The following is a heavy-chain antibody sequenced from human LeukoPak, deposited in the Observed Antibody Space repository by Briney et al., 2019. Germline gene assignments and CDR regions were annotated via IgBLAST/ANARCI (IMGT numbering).Heavy chain of an antibody. Sequence: PWQTLSLTCAISGDSVSSNSAAWNWISQSPSRGLEWLGRTYYRSKWYNDYAVSVKSRITINPDKSKNQFSLQLNFVTPEDTAVYYCVRWRSGSAEFNYWGQGTLVTVSS. CDR1: GDSVSSNSAA. CDR2: TYYRSKWYN. CDR3: VRWRSGSAEFNY. J-gene: IGHJ4*02. V-gene: IGHV6-1*01. D-gene: IGHD2-15*01.